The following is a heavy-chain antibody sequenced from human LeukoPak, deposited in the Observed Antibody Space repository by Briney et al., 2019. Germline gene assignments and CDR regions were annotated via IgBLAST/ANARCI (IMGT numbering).Heavy chain of an antibody. D-gene: IGHD4-17*01. CDR1: GDSFSSHY. J-gene: IGHJ3*02. V-gene: IGHV4-59*11. CDR3: ARDLVTVTKGFDI. Sequence: SETLSLTCAVSGDSFSSHYWTWIRQSPGTGLEWIGYISHIGRTNYNPSLKSRVTISIDTSKNQFSLKLRSLTAADPAVYYWARDLVTVTKGFDIWGQGTMVSVSS. CDR2: ISHIGRT.